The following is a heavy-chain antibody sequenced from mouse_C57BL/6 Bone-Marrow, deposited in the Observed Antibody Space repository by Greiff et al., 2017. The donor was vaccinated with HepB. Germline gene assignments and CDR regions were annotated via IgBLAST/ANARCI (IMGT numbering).Heavy chain of an antibody. D-gene: IGHD1-2*01. V-gene: IGHV5-6*01. CDR1: GFTFSSYG. J-gene: IGHJ2*01. CDR2: ISSGGSYT. CDR3: ARAGWDFDY. Sequence: EVQGVESGGDLVKPGGSLKLSCAASGFTFSSYGMSWVRQTPDKRLEWVATISSGGSYTYYPDSVKGRFTSSRDNAKNTLYLQMSSLKSEDTAMYYCARAGWDFDYWGQGTTLTVSS.